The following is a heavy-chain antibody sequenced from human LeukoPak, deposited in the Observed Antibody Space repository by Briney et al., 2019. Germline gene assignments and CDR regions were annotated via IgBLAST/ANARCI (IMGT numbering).Heavy chain of an antibody. Sequence: SETLSLTCAVSGGSFSGYYWSWIRQPPGKGLEWIGEINHSGSTNYNPSLKSRVTISVDTSKNQFSLKLSSVTAADTAVYYCARERKPGPYGRDVWGQGTTVTVSS. CDR3: ARERKPGPYGRDV. V-gene: IGHV4-34*01. J-gene: IGHJ6*02. CDR1: GGSFSGYY. D-gene: IGHD1-1*01. CDR2: INHSGST.